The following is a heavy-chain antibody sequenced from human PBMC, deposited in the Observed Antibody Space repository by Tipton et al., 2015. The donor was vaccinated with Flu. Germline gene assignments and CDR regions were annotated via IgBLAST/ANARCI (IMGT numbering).Heavy chain of an antibody. Sequence: SLRLSCAASGFTFSSYGMHWVRQAPGKGLEWVAVIWYDGSNKYYADSVKGRFTISRDNSKNTLYLQMNSLRAEDTAVYYCARESHHFGGVIISTPEGNYFDYWGQGTLVTVSS. V-gene: IGHV3-33*01. CDR2: IWYDGSNK. CDR1: GFTFSSYG. CDR3: ARESHHFGGVIISTPEGNYFDY. J-gene: IGHJ4*02. D-gene: IGHD3-3*01.